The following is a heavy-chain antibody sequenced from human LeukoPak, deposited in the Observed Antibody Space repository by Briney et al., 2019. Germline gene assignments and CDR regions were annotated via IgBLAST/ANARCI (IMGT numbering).Heavy chain of an antibody. CDR3: ARSYSGSYSRFDY. CDR1: GGSISSYY. V-gene: IGHV4-59*01. Sequence: SETLSLTCTVSGGSISSYYWSWIRQPPGKGLEWIGYIYYSGSTNYNPSLKSRVTISVDTSKNQFSLKLSSVTAADTAVYYCARSYSGSYSRFDYWGQGTLVTVSS. CDR2: IYYSGST. D-gene: IGHD1-26*01. J-gene: IGHJ4*02.